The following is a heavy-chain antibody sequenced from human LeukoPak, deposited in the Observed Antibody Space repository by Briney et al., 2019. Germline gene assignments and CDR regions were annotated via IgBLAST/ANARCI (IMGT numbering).Heavy chain of an antibody. J-gene: IGHJ5*02. CDR3: ARDNSVGDTAWWFDP. Sequence: ASVKVLCKASGYTFTGYYMQWVRQAPGEGLEWIRCINPNSGGTIYAQKFQGRLSLTRDMSTSTDYMELSSLRSEDTAVYYCARDNSVGDTAWWFDPWGQGTLVTVSS. CDR1: GYTFTGYY. V-gene: IGHV1-2*02. CDR2: INPNSGGT. D-gene: IGHD1-26*01.